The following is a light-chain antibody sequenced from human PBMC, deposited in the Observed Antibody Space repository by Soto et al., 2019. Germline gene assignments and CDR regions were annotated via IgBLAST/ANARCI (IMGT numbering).Light chain of an antibody. V-gene: IGKV3-15*01. J-gene: IGKJ1*01. CDR1: QSVGSF. Sequence: EKVMTQSPSTLSMSPGERATLSCRASQSVGSFLAWYQQKPGQAPRLLIYGASTRATGIPARFSGSGSATEFTLTISSRLSEDFAVYYCRQYTNWAPWTFGQGTKVE. CDR3: RQYTNWAPWT. CDR2: GAS.